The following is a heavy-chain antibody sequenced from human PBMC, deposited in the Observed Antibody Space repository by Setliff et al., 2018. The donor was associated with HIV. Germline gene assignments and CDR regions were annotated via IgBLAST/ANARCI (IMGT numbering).Heavy chain of an antibody. V-gene: IGHV1-3*01. CDR1: GYTFTTYT. J-gene: IGHJ6*02. D-gene: IGHD2-21*02. CDR3: ARGTDCGSDCSSAGTSDYYYGMDV. Sequence: GASVKVSCKASGYTFTTYTMHWVRQAPGQRLEWMGWINAGNGNTKYSQNFQGRVTITRDTPASTGYMELSGLRSEDTAVYYCARGTDCGSDCSSAGTSDYYYGMDVWGQGTTVTVSS. CDR2: INAGNGNT.